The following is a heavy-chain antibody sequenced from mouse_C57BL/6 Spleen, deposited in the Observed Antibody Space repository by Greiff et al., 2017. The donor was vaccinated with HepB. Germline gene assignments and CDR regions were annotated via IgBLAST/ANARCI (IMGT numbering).Heavy chain of an antibody. CDR3: AIFDGYPYYFDY. CDR2: IDPEDGET. D-gene: IGHD2-3*01. Sequence: EVQLQQSGAELVKPGASVKLSCTASGFNIKDYYMHWVKQRTEQGLEWIGRIDPEDGETKYAPKFQDKATITADTSSNTAYLQLSSLTSEDTAVYYCAIFDGYPYYFDYWGQGTTLTVSS. V-gene: IGHV14-2*01. CDR1: GFNIKDYY. J-gene: IGHJ2*01.